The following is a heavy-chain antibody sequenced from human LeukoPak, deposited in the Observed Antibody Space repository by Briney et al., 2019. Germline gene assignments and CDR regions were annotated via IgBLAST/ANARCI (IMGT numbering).Heavy chain of an antibody. CDR3: ARGTPNCGGDCYVIDY. V-gene: IGHV1-8*01. CDR2: MNPNSGNT. J-gene: IGHJ4*02. Sequence: ASVKVSCKASGYTFTSYDINWVRQATGQGLEWMGWMNPNSGNTGYAQKFQGRVTMTRNTSISTAYMELSGLRSEDTAVYYCARGTPNCGGDCYVIDYWGQGTLVTVSS. D-gene: IGHD2-21*02. CDR1: GYTFTSYD.